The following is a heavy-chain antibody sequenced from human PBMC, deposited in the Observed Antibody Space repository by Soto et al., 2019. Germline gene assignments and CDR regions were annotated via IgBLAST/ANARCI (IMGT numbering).Heavy chain of an antibody. D-gene: IGHD2-15*01. V-gene: IGHV3-23*01. Sequence: PGGSLRLSCAASGSTFSSYAMSWVRQAPGKGLEWVSVISGSGDSTYYADSVKGRFTISRDNSKNTLYVQMNSLRAEDTAVYYCPRELGYCSGGSCYMDGAFDFWGQGTMVTVSS. CDR2: ISGSGDST. J-gene: IGHJ3*01. CDR1: GSTFSSYA. CDR3: PRELGYCSGGSCYMDGAFDF.